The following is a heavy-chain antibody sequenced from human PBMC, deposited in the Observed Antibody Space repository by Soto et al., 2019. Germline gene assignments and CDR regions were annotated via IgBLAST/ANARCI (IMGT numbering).Heavy chain of an antibody. V-gene: IGHV4-31*03. J-gene: IGHJ5*02. CDR1: GASIRSGDYY. CDR3: ARVTIFGVVNNWFDP. CDR2: IYYSGST. Sequence: QVQLQESGPGLVKPSQTLSLTCTVSGASIRSGDYYWSWIRQLPGRRLEWIGYIYYSGSTHYNPSLQSRVSISVDTSKNQFSLNMRSVTAADTAVYFCARVTIFGVVNNWFDPWGQGTLVTVSS. D-gene: IGHD3-3*01.